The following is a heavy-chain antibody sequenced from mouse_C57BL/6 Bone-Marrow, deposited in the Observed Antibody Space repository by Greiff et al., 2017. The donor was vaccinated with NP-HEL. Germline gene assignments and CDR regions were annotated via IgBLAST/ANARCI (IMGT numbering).Heavy chain of an antibody. V-gene: IGHV1-78*01. J-gene: IGHJ3*01. CDR1: GYTFTDHT. D-gene: IGHD2-3*01. Sequence: VQLVESDAELVKPGASVKISCKVSGYTFTDHTIHWMKQRPEQGLEWIGYIYPRDGSTKYNEKFKGKATLTADKSSSTAYMQLNSLTSEDSAVYFCARFVDGYYAWFAYWGQGTLVTVSA. CDR3: ARFVDGYYAWFAY. CDR2: IYPRDGST.